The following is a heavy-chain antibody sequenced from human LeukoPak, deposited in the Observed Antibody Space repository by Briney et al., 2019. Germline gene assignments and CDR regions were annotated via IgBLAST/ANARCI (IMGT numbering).Heavy chain of an antibody. CDR3: ARAGRWEGRPHAFDI. D-gene: IGHD1-26*01. J-gene: IGHJ3*02. V-gene: IGHV4-59*01. CDR1: GGSISSYY. CDR2: IYYSGIT. Sequence: SETLSLTCTVSGGSISSYYWNWIRQPPGKGLEGIGYIYYSGITNYNPSLKSRVTISVDTSRSQFSLKLSSVTAADTALYYCARAGRWEGRPHAFDIWGQGTMVTVSS.